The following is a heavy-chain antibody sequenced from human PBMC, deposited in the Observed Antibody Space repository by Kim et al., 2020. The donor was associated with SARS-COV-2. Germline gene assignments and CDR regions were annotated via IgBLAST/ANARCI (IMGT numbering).Heavy chain of an antibody. CDR3: ARVGRYYGSGSYDLGY. V-gene: IGHV3-21*01. D-gene: IGHD3-10*01. Sequence: SVKGRFTISRDNAKNSLYLQMNSLRAEDTAVYYCARVGRYYGSGSYDLGYWGQGTLVTVSS. J-gene: IGHJ4*02.